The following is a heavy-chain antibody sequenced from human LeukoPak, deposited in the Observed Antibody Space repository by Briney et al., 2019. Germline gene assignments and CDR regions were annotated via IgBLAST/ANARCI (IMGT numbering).Heavy chain of an antibody. Sequence: GGSLRLSCAASGFTFSSYSMNWVRQAPGKGLEWVASISSSSSYIYYADSLKGRFTISRDNAKNSLYLQMNSLRAEDTAVYYCASKSDMRPFNYFDYWGQGTLVTVPS. CDR1: GFTFSSYS. D-gene: IGHD2-15*01. CDR2: ISSSSSYI. J-gene: IGHJ4*02. CDR3: ASKSDMRPFNYFDY. V-gene: IGHV3-21*01.